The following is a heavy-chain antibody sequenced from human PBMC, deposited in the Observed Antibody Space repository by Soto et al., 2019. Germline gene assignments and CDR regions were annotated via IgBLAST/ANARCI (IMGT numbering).Heavy chain of an antibody. Sequence: GESLKISCAASGFTFSNAWMSWVRQAPGKGLEWVGRIKSKTDGGTTDYAAPVKGRFTISRDDSKNTLYLQMNSLKTEDTVVYYCTTGEWLRYYFDYWGQGTLVTVSS. D-gene: IGHD5-12*01. V-gene: IGHV3-15*01. CDR2: IKSKTDGGTT. CDR3: TTGEWLRYYFDY. CDR1: GFTFSNAW. J-gene: IGHJ4*02.